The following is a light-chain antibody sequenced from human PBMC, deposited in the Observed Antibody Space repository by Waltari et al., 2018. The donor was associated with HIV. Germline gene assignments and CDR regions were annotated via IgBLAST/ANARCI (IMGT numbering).Light chain of an antibody. Sequence: EIVLTQSPGTLSLSPGERGTLSCRASHIVGGNSLAWYQQKPGQAPRLRIYGASSRATGIPDRFSGSGSGTDFTLTISRLEPEDFAVYYCQQYGSSPLFTFGPGTKVDIK. CDR1: HIVGGNS. CDR3: QQYGSSPLFT. J-gene: IGKJ3*01. CDR2: GAS. V-gene: IGKV3-20*01.